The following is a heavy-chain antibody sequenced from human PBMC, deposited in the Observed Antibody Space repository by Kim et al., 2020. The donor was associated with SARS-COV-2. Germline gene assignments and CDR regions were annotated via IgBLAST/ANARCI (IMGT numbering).Heavy chain of an antibody. CDR1: GFTFSSYS. Sequence: GGSLRLSCAASGFTFSSYSMNWVRQAPGKGLEWVSYISSSSSTIYYADSVKGRFTISRDNAKNSLYLQMNSLRAEDTAVYYCARDYYYDHSSHAFDIWGQGTMVTVSS. V-gene: IGHV3-48*04. D-gene: IGHD3-22*01. CDR2: ISSSSSTI. CDR3: ARDYYYDHSSHAFDI. J-gene: IGHJ3*02.